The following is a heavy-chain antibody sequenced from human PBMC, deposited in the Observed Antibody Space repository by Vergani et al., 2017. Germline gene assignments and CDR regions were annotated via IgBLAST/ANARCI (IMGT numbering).Heavy chain of an antibody. CDR1: GFTFSSYA. V-gene: IGHV3-30-3*01. CDR2: ISYDGNNK. Sequence: QVQLVESGGGVVQPGRSLRLSCAASGFTFSSYAMHWVRQAPGKGLEWVVVISYDGNNKYYADSVKGRFTISIDNSKKTLYLQMNSLRAEDTAVYYCARDGTDILVSSSDYSHLLYYWGQGILVTVSS. CDR3: ARDGTDILVSSSDYSHLLYY. J-gene: IGHJ4*02. D-gene: IGHD3-22*01.